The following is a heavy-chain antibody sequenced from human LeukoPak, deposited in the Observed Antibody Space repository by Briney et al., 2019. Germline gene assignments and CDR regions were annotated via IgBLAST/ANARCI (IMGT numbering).Heavy chain of an antibody. CDR1: GFXFDDYG. D-gene: IGHD1-14*01. CDR2: INWNGGST. J-gene: IGHJ6*02. V-gene: IGHV3-20*04. CDR3: ARASNPDYYYYDMDV. Sequence: GSLRLSCAASGFXFDDYGMSWVRQAPGKGLVWVSGINWNGGSTTYADSVKGRFTISRDNAKNSHYLQMNSLRAEDTALYYCARASNPDYYYYDMDVWGQGTTVTVSS.